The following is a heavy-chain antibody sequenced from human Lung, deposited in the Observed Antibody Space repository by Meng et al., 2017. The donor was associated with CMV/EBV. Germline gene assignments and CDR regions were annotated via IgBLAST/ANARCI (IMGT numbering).Heavy chain of an antibody. V-gene: IGHV1-46*01. CDR3: ARDYGDCSLTGCLQYFYVLDV. D-gene: IGHD3-9*01. CDR1: GYTFTNYF. CDR2: ISPSGESR. J-gene: IGHJ6*02. Sequence: SVXVSXXASGYTFTNYFIHWVRQAPGQGLEWVGVISPSGESRNYAPRFQGSVTMTSDSSASTVYMELLSLKSEDTAVYFCARDYGDCSLTGCLQYFYVLDVWGQGXPVTVSS.